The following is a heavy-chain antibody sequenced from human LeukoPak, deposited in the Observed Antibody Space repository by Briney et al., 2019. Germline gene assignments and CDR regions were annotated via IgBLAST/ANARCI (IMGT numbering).Heavy chain of an antibody. CDR1: GFTFSSYA. V-gene: IGHV3-23*01. CDR2: ISGSGGST. D-gene: IGHD6-13*01. CDR3: AKCVWQQLDYGMDV. J-gene: IGHJ6*02. Sequence: GRSLRLSCAASGFTFSSYAMSWVRQAPGKGLEWVSAISGSGGSTYYADSVKGRFTISRDNSKNTLYLQMNSLRAEDTAVYYCAKCVWQQLDYGMDVWGQGTTVTVSS.